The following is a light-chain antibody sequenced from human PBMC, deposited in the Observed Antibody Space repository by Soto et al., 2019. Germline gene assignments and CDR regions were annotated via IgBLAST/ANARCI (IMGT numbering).Light chain of an antibody. CDR2: AAS. J-gene: IGKJ1*01. V-gene: IGKV1-39*01. Sequence: DIQMTQSPSSLSASVEDRVIITCRASQSISNHLNWYQQKPGKDPKLLIFAASSLQSGVPSRFSGSRSGTDFTLTISSLQTEDFATYSCQQSYNSPQTFGQGTKVDIK. CDR3: QQSYNSPQT. CDR1: QSISNH.